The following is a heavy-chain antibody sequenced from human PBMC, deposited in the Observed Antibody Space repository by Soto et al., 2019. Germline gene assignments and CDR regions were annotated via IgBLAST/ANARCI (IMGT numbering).Heavy chain of an antibody. Sequence: SETLSLTCTVSGGSIYKPDYYWSWIRQSPGKGLEWIGSIHYSGPTSYNPSLESRVTISVDRSKNQFSLRLTSVTAADTAVYYCAINTGWQQSPRFDSWGQGTLVTVSS. D-gene: IGHD1-1*01. CDR1: GGSIYKPDYY. V-gene: IGHV4-30-4*01. CDR2: IHYSGPT. CDR3: AINTGWQQSPRFDS. J-gene: IGHJ4*02.